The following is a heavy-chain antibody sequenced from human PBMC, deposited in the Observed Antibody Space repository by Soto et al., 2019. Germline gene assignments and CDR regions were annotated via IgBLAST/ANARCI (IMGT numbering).Heavy chain of an antibody. Sequence: EVQLVESGGGLVQPGGSLRLSCAVSGFTFSSYDMHWVRQGTGKGLEWVSAIGTAGDTYSPGSVKGRFTISRENAKNSLYLQMNSLRAEDTAVYYCARVDTFGGVIVFDLWGRGTLVTVSS. D-gene: IGHD3-16*02. V-gene: IGHV3-13*01. J-gene: IGHJ2*01. CDR2: IGTAGDT. CDR3: ARVDTFGGVIVFDL. CDR1: GFTFSSYD.